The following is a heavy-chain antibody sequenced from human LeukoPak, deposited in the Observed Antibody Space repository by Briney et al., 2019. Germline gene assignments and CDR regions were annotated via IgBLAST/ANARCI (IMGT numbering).Heavy chain of an antibody. Sequence: ASVKVSCKASGYTFTGYCIHWVRQAPGQGLEWIGRINPNSDITSYAQKFQGRVTMTRDTSITTAYMELSRLRSDDTAVYYCARDVGSNNCENWGQGTLVTVSS. V-gene: IGHV1-2*06. CDR2: INPNSDIT. CDR3: ARDVGSNNCEN. CDR1: GYTFTGYC. D-gene: IGHD2-2*01. J-gene: IGHJ4*02.